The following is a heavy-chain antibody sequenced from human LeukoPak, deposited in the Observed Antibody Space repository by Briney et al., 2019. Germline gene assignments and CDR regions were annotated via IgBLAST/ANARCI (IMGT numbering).Heavy chain of an antibody. CDR1: GFTFDDYA. J-gene: IGHJ1*01. V-gene: IGHV3-9*01. CDR3: AISLAAAGPLVPYGVWSGSVYFQH. Sequence: PGRSLRLSCAASGFTFDDYAMHWVRQAPGKGLEWVSGISWNSGSIGYADSVKGRFTISRDNAKNSLYLQMNSLRAEDTALYYCAISLAAAGPLVPYGVWSGSVYFQHWGQGTLVTVSS. CDR2: ISWNSGSI. D-gene: IGHD6-13*01.